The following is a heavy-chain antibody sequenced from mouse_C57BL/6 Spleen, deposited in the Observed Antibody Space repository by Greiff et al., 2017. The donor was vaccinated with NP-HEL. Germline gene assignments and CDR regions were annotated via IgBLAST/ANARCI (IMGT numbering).Heavy chain of an antibody. CDR3: TRGYGNYWYFDV. D-gene: IGHD2-1*01. J-gene: IGHJ1*03. V-gene: IGHV5-9-1*02. CDR2: ISSGGDYI. Sequence: DVQLVESGEGLVKPGGSLKLSCAASGFTFSSYAMSWVRQTPEKRLEWVAYISSGGDYIYYADTVKGRFTSSRDNARNPLYLQMSSLKSEDTAMYYCTRGYGNYWYFDVWGTGTTVTVSS. CDR1: GFTFSSYA.